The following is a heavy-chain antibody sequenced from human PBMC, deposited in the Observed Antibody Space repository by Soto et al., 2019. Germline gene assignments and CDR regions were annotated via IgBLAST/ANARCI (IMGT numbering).Heavy chain of an antibody. V-gene: IGHV6-1*01. Sequence: PSQTLSLTCAIFGDRVSSNSAAWHWIRQSPSRGLEWLGRTYYRSKWYKDYAVSMKSRIIIDPDTPKNQLSLQMTSVTPEDTAVYYCVRVGEYSTGWYDYWGQGTLVTVSS. D-gene: IGHD6-19*01. J-gene: IGHJ4*02. CDR1: GDRVSSNSAA. CDR3: VRVGEYSTGWYDY. CDR2: TYYRSKWYK.